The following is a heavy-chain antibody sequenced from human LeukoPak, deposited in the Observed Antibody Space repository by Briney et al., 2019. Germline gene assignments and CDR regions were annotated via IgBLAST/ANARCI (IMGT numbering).Heavy chain of an antibody. D-gene: IGHD3-10*01. CDR2: TSSDLNVK. CDR1: GFTFRNYV. J-gene: IGHJ4*02. Sequence: GGSLRLSCAASGFTFRNYVIHWVRQAPGKGLEWVAVTSSDLNVKLYADSVKGQFTISRDNSRSTLYLQMNSLRPEDTAIYYCAREGYYGSGSPPSLYFDYWGQGTLVTVSS. V-gene: IGHV3-30-3*01. CDR3: AREGYYGSGSPPSLYFDY.